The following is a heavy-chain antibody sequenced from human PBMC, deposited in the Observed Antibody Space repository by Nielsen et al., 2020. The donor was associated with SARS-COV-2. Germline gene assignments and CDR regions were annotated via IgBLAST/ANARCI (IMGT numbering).Heavy chain of an antibody. Sequence: SNILSPTGTVPGASIRSYYCTWTRQPPGKGLEWIGYIYYSGSTNYNPSLKSRVTISVDTSKNQFSLKLSTVTAADTAVYYCARGFDPWGQGTLVTVSS. CDR1: GASIRSYY. CDR3: ARGFDP. CDR2: IYYSGST. J-gene: IGHJ5*02. V-gene: IGHV4-59*08.